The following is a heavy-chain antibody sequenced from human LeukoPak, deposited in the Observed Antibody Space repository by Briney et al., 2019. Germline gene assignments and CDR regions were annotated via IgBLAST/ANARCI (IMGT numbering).Heavy chain of an antibody. V-gene: IGHV1-46*02. CDR2: INAGGEDP. CDR1: RDMLNSDH. CDR3: TRAKVPPRPTWFGS. J-gene: IGHJ5*01. D-gene: IGHD3-10*01. Sequence: ASVKVSCKASRDMLNSDHIHWVRQAPGEGLEWMGVINAGGEDPKFAQNFQGRVDLTWDTSTNTIYMELARLRSEDTAVYYCTRAKVPPRPTWFGSWGQGTLVIVSS.